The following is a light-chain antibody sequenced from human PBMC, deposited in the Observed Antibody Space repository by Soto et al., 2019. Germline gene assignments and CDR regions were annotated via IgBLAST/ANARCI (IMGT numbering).Light chain of an antibody. Sequence: QSALTQPRSVSGSPGQSVTVSCTGTSSDIGYYNYVSWYQQHPGKAPKLMIYDVSQRPSGVPDRFSASKSGNTASLTISGLQAEDEADYYCCSYAGAYSYVFGTGTKVTVL. CDR2: DVS. J-gene: IGLJ1*01. V-gene: IGLV2-11*01. CDR3: CSYAGAYSYV. CDR1: SSDIGYYNY.